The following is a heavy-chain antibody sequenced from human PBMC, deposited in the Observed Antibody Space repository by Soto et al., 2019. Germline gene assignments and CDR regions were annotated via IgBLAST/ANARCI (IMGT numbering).Heavy chain of an antibody. J-gene: IGHJ3*02. CDR3: AHGIFYYGGGSYDVFDI. V-gene: IGHV2-5*02. CDR1: GLSLSTSGMG. Sequence: SGPTLVNPTQTLTLTCTFSGLSLSTSGMGVGWIRQPPGKALEWLGVIYWDDDKRYKSSLKNRLTITKDTSKNQVVLTMTNMDPVDTAKFFFAHGIFYYGGGSYDVFDIWGKGKMVTVSS. CDR2: IYWDDDK. D-gene: IGHD3-10*01.